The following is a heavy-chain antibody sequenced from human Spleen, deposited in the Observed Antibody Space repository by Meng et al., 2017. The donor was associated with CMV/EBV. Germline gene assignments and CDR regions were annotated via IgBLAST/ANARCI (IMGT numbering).Heavy chain of an antibody. D-gene: IGHD2-2*01. J-gene: IGHJ4*02. CDR3: ARATLEYCSSTSCYPFDY. CDR1: GFTFSNYA. V-gene: IGHV3-23*01. Sequence: GESLKISCVASGFTFSNYAMAWVRQVPGKGLDWVSGISGSTYYADSVKGRFTIWRDNSKNTLFLQVNSLRAEDTAVYYCARATLEYCSSTSCYPFDYWGQGTLVTVSS. CDR2: ISGST.